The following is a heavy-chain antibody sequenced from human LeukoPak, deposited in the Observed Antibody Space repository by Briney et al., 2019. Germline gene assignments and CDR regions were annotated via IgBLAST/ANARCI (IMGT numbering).Heavy chain of an antibody. CDR3: ARDHYYDFWSGSNWFDP. J-gene: IGHJ5*02. V-gene: IGHV3-33*01. CDR2: IWYDGSNK. D-gene: IGHD3-3*01. CDR1: GFTFSSYG. Sequence: PGGSLRLSCAASGFTFSSYGMHWVRQAPGKGLEWVAVIWYDGSNKYYADSVKGRFTISRDDSKNTLYLQMNSLRAEDTAVYCCARDHYYDFWSGSNWFDPWGQGTLVTVSS.